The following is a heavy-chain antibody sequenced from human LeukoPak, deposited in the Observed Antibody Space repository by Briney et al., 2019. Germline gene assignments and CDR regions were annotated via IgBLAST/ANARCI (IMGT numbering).Heavy chain of an antibody. J-gene: IGHJ4*02. CDR1: GFTFSSYA. V-gene: IGHV3-23*01. CDR2: ISGGGGSI. Sequence: GGSLRLSCAASGFTFSSYAMSWVRQAPGKGLEWVSTISGGGGSIYYADSVKGRFTISRDNSRNTLYLQMNSLRAEDTAVYYCAKLTYSSSSGYYFDYWGQGTLVTVSS. D-gene: IGHD6-6*01. CDR3: AKLTYSSSSGYYFDY.